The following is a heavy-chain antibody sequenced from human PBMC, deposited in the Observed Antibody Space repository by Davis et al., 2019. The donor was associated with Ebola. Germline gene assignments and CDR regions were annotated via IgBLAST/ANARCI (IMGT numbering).Heavy chain of an antibody. J-gene: IGHJ4*02. Sequence: GGSLRLSCAASGFTFSSYWMSWVRQAPGKGLEWVANIKQDGSEKYYVDSVKGRFTISRNNAKNSLYLQMNSLRAEDTAVYYCASPMITFGGVIVIWGQGTLVTVSS. V-gene: IGHV3-7*01. CDR2: IKQDGSEK. CDR1: GFTFSSYW. D-gene: IGHD3-16*02. CDR3: ASPMITFGGVIVI.